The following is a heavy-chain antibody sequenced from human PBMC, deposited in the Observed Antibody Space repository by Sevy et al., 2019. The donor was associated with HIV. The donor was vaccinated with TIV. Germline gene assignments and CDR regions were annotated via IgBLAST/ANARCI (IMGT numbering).Heavy chain of an antibody. J-gene: IGHJ4*02. Sequence: GGSLRLSCAASGFTVSSNYMSWVRQAPGKGLEWVSVIYSGGSTYYADSVKGRFTISRDNSKNTLYLQMNSLRAEDTAVYYCARSRYSSSSWYFDYWGQGTLFTVSS. D-gene: IGHD6-6*01. CDR2: IYSGGST. CDR3: ARSRYSSSSWYFDY. CDR1: GFTVSSNY. V-gene: IGHV3-53*01.